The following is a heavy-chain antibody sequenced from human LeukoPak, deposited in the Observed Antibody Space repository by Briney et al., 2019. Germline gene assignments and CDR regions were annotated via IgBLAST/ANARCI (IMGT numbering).Heavy chain of an antibody. CDR1: GGSFSGYY. CDR3: ASYYYDSSGYV. J-gene: IGHJ4*02. Sequence: PSETRSLTCAVYGGSFSGYYWSWIRQPPGKGLEWIGEINHSGSTNYNPSLKSRVTISVDTSKNQFSLKLSSVTAADTAVYYCASYYYDSSGYVWGQGTLVTVSS. CDR2: INHSGST. D-gene: IGHD3-22*01. V-gene: IGHV4-34*01.